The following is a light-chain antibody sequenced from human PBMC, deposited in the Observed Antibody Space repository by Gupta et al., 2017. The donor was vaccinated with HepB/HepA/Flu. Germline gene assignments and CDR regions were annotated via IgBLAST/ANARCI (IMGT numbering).Light chain of an antibody. CDR3: QQASINPLS. Sequence: DIQLTQFPSFLSASVGDRVIITCRASQAISSYLAWYQQKPGNAPKLLISVISNLQSGAPSRFSGSASGTDFTLTITNLQPEDIATYYCQQASINPLSFGRGTKVEI. CDR2: VIS. J-gene: IGKJ4*01. V-gene: IGKV1-9*01. CDR1: QAISSY.